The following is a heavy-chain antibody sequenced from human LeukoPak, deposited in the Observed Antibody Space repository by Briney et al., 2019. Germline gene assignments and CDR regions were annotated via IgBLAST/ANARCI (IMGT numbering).Heavy chain of an antibody. CDR2: IYYNGST. V-gene: IGHV4-31*03. D-gene: IGHD3-3*01. J-gene: IGHJ4*02. Sequence: PSETLSLTCTVSGGSISRVGYFWSWIRQLPGEGLEWIGYIYYNGSTYFNPSLKSRISISVATSKNQFSLTLTSVTAADTAVYYCARMITIFGVVMSYFDYWGQGTLVTVSS. CDR1: GGSISRVGYF. CDR3: ARMITIFGVVMSYFDY.